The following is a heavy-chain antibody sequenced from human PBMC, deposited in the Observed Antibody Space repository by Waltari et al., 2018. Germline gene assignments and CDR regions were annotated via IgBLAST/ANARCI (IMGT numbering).Heavy chain of an antibody. J-gene: IGHJ6*02. V-gene: IGHV3-30*04. CDR1: EFTFSSYA. CDR3: ARDYCDRTNCHGMDV. D-gene: IGHD3-22*01. CDR2: ISYNERNI. Sequence: QVQLVESGGGVVQPGRSLRLSCGASEFTFSSYAMPWVRQAPGKGLEWVAVISYNERNIYYVDSVKGRFTISRDNSKKMLYLQMNSLRAEDTAVYYCARDYCDRTNCHGMDVWGRGTTVTVSS.